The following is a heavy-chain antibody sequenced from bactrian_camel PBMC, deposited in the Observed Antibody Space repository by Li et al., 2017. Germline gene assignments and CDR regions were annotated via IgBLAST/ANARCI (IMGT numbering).Heavy chain of an antibody. D-gene: IGHD3*01. CDR3: ATGVYCANVLSPSEYDT. CDR2: IGTNGVA. CDR1: GYHHSAYC. Sequence: HVQLVESGGKTVQTGGSLRLSCQASGYHHSAYCLAWFRQAPGKAREGVAGIGTNGVAAAADSVKGRFTISRDSAKTTLFLEMNSLKPDDTAMYYCATGVYCANVLSPSEYDTWGQGTQVTVSS. J-gene: IGHJ4*01. V-gene: IGHV3S6*01.